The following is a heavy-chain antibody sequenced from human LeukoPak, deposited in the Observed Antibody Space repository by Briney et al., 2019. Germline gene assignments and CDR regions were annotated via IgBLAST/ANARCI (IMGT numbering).Heavy chain of an antibody. CDR2: ISGSGGTT. CDR3: AKVPLGRGSYFFDY. J-gene: IGHJ4*02. V-gene: IGHV3-23*01. Sequence: HTGGTLRLSWAACSVTLSSYARSWVRQAPGKGLEWVSAISGSGGTTYYAHSVQGRFTISKDNSKNPLYLQMNSLRAEDTAVYYCAKVPLGRGSYFFDYWGQGTLVTVSS. D-gene: IGHD1-26*01. CDR1: SVTLSSYA.